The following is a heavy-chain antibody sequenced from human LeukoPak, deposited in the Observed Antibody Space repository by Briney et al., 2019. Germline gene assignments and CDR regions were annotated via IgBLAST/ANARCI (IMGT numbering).Heavy chain of an antibody. CDR2: INPNSGGT. J-gene: IGHJ4*02. D-gene: IGHD3-10*01. V-gene: IGHV1-2*02. Sequence: GASVKVSCKASGYTFTGYYMHWVRQAPGQGLEWMGWINPNSGGTNYAQKFQGRVTMTRDTSISTAYMELGRLRSDDTAVYYCARPYYYGSGSYYGYWGQGTLVTVSS. CDR3: ARPYYYGSGSYYGY. CDR1: GYTFTGYY.